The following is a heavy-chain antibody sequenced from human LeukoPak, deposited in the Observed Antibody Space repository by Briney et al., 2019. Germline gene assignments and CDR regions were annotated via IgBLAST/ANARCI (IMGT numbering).Heavy chain of an antibody. J-gene: IGHJ5*02. CDR2: ISGSGGST. CDR1: GFTFSSYA. D-gene: IGHD4-17*01. V-gene: IGHV3-23*01. CDR3: AKREYGDYNNWFDP. Sequence: GRSLRLSCAASGFTFSSYAMSWVRQAPGKGLEWVSAISGSGGSTYYADSVKGRFTISRDNSKNTLYLQMNSLRAEDTAVYYCAKREYGDYNNWFDPWGQGTLVTVSS.